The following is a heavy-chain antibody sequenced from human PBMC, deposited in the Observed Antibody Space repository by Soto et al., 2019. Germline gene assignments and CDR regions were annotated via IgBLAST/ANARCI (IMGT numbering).Heavy chain of an antibody. J-gene: IGHJ3*01. CDR1: GDTLSSPT. CDR3: ATDREATLMMVDV. D-gene: IGHD5-12*01. Sequence: QMQLVQSGAEVKPPGSSVKVSCKASGDTLSSPTLAWVRQAPGQGLEWMGGIILHYGTPSYAQNFQGRVPIAEDDSTSTCYLEMTSREPDDTDVYFCATDREATLMMVDVWGLGTMVIVTP. CDR2: IILHYGTP. V-gene: IGHV1-69*01.